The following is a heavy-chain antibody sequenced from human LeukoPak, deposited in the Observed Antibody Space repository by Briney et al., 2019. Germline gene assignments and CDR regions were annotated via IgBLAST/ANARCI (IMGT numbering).Heavy chain of an antibody. Sequence: PGGSLRLSCAASGFSFSDYGMHWVRQAPGKGLEWLAVIWFDGGNKYYADSVKGRFAISRDNSKNTVYLQMNSLRVEDTAVYYCAIGDITGDYFDHWGQGTLVTVSS. V-gene: IGHV3-33*01. CDR1: GFSFSDYG. CDR2: IWFDGGNK. J-gene: IGHJ4*02. CDR3: AIGDITGDYFDH. D-gene: IGHD1-26*01.